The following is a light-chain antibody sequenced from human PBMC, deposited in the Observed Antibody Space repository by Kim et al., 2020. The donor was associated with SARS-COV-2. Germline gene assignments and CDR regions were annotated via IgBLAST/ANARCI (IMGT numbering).Light chain of an antibody. J-gene: IGKJ1*01. CDR2: AAS. V-gene: IGKV1-39*01. CDR3: KQSYSTPPWT. Sequence: SVGDRVTITCRASQSINNYLNWYQQKPGKAPKLLSYAASTLQNGVPSRFSGSGSGTDFTLTINSLQPEDFATYYCKQSYSTPPWTFGQGTKVDIK. CDR1: QSINNY.